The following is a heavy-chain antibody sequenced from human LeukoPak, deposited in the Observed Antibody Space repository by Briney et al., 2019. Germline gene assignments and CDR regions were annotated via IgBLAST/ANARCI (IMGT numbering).Heavy chain of an antibody. D-gene: IGHD2-21*02. CDR3: ARVGYGDCGGDCYAYYFDY. CDR2: IYTGGST. Sequence: SQTLSLTCTVSGGAISRGSYYWSWIRQPAGKGLEWIGRIYTGGSTNYNPSLTSRVTISVDTSKNQFSLKLSSVTAADTAVYYCARVGYGDCGGDCYAYYFDYWGQGTLVTVSS. J-gene: IGHJ4*02. V-gene: IGHV4-61*02. CDR1: GGAISRGSYY.